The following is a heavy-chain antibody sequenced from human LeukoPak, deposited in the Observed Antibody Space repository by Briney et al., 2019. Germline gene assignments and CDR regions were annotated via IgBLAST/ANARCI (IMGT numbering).Heavy chain of an antibody. V-gene: IGHV1-2*02. CDR1: GYTFTAYY. D-gene: IGHD2-2*01. Sequence: ASVKVSCKASGYTFTAYYVHWVRQAPGQGLEWMGWISPNSGGTHYAQNFQGRVTMTRDTSISTAYMELSRLRSDDTAVYYCARNIPRPAAMRYFDYWGQGTLVTVSS. CDR3: ARNIPRPAAMRYFDY. CDR2: ISPNSGGT. J-gene: IGHJ4*02.